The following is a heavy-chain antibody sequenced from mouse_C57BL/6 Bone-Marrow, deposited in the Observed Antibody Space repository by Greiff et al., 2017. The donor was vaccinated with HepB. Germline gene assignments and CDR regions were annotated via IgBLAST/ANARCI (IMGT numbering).Heavy chain of an antibody. V-gene: IGHV1-81*01. CDR3: ARWGTTVVGYYAMDY. CDR2: IYPRSGNT. CDR1: GYTFTSYG. J-gene: IGHJ4*01. D-gene: IGHD1-1*01. Sequence: QVQLQQSGPELVKPGASVKLSCKASGYTFTSYGISWVKQRTGQGLEWIGEIYPRSGNTYYNEKFKGKATLTADKSSSTAYMELRSLTSEDSAVYFCARWGTTVVGYYAMDYWGQGTSVTVSS.